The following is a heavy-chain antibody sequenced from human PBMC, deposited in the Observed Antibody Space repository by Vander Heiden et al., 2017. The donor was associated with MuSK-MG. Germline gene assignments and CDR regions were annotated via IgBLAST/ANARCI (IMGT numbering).Heavy chain of an antibody. CDR2: IYSGGST. J-gene: IGHJ3*02. V-gene: IGHV3-66*01. D-gene: IGHD3-16*01. CDR3: ARDTSGAFDI. CDR1: GFTVSSNY. Sequence: EVQLVESGGGLVQPGGSLRLSCAASGFTVSSNYMGWVRQAPGKGLEWVSVIYSGGSTYDADSVKGRFTISRDNSKNTLYLQMNSLRAEDTAVYYCARDTSGAFDIWGQGTMVTVSS.